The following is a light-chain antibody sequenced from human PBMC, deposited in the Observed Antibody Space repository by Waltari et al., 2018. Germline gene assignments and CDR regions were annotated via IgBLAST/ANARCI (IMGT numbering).Light chain of an antibody. J-gene: IGKJ4*01. CDR1: QSASTNY. V-gene: IGKV3-20*01. CDR3: QQYGSSLLT. Sequence: IVLTQSPGTLSLSPGERATLPCRASQSASTNYLAWYQQKPGQAPRLLIYAASRRATGISDRFSGSGSGTDFTLTISGLEPEDFAVYYCQQYGSSLLTFGGGTKVEIK. CDR2: AAS.